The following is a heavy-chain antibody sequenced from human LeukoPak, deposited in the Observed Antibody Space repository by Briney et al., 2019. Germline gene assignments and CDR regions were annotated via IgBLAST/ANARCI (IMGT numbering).Heavy chain of an antibody. CDR3: ARLESGVLGDPYYYDSSGYYYRGYFAS. V-gene: IGHV4-59*08. CDR2: IYDGGTT. J-gene: IGHJ4*02. D-gene: IGHD3-22*01. CDR1: GGSISSYY. Sequence: SETLSLTCIVSGGSISSYYWSWIRQPAGKRLEWIGYIYDGGTTKYNPSLKSRVTISVDTSENQFSLKLSAVTAADSAVYYCARLESGVLGDPYYYDSSGYYYRGYFASWGQGTLVTVSS.